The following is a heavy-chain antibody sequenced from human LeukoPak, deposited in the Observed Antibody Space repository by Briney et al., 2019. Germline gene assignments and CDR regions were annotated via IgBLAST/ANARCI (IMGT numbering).Heavy chain of an antibody. D-gene: IGHD6-13*01. V-gene: IGHV4-59*01. CDR1: GGSISSYY. J-gene: IGHJ4*02. CDR2: VYYSGTT. CDR3: ARGVYVAAAQYGY. Sequence: PSETLSLTCTVSGGSISSYYWSWIRQPPGKGLEWIGYVYYSGTTNYNPSLKSRVTISVDTSKNQFSLKLSSVTAADTAVYYCARGVYVAAAQYGYWGQGTLVTVSS.